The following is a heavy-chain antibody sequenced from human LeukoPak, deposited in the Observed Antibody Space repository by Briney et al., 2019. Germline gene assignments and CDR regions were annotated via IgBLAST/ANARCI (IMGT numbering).Heavy chain of an antibody. CDR2: IYYSGST. CDR3: ARHQGDTAMVLHD. D-gene: IGHD5-18*01. CDR1: GGSISSSSYY. J-gene: IGHJ4*02. V-gene: IGHV4-39*01. Sequence: SETLSLTCTVSGGSISSSSYYWGWIRQPPGKGLEWIGSIYYSGSTYYNPSLKSRVTISVDTSKNQFSLKLSSVTAADTAVYYCARHQGDTAMVLHDWGQGTLVTVSS.